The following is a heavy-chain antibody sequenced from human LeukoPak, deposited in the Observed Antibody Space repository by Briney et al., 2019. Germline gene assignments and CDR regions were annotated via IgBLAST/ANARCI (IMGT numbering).Heavy chain of an antibody. D-gene: IGHD1-26*01. CDR3: ARDSGNYYYYYMDV. V-gene: IGHV4-4*07. J-gene: IGHJ6*03. Sequence: SETLSLTCTDSGRSISSYYWRWIRQPAGKGLEWIGRIYTSGSTNYNPSLKSRVTMSVDTSKNQLSLKLSSVTAADTAVYYCARDSGNYYYYYMDVWGKGTTVTVSS. CDR2: IYTSGST. CDR1: GRSISSYY.